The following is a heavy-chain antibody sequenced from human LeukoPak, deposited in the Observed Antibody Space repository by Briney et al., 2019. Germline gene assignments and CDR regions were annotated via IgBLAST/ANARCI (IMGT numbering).Heavy chain of an antibody. D-gene: IGHD6-13*01. J-gene: IGHJ3*02. CDR1: GFTFDDYA. Sequence: PGGSLRLSCAASGFTFDDYAMHWVRQAPGKGLEWVSGISWNSGSIGYADSVKGRFTISRDNAKNSLYLQMNSLRAEDTALYYCAKGGYSSSWYGDAFDIWGQGTMVTVSS. CDR2: ISWNSGSI. V-gene: IGHV3-9*01. CDR3: AKGGYSSSWYGDAFDI.